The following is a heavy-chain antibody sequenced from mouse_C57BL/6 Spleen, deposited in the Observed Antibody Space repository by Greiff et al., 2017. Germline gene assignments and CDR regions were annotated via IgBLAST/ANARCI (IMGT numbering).Heavy chain of an antibody. CDR1: GFSLTSYG. D-gene: IGHD2-4*01. Sequence: VQLQQSGPGLVQPSQSLTITCTVSGFSLTSYGVHWVRQSPGKGLEWLGVIWRGGSTDYHAAFMSRRSITKGTSKSQVFFKMNSLQADDTAIYYCASMITTVYYYAMDYGGQGTSVTVSS. CDR3: ASMITTVYYYAMDY. CDR2: IWRGGST. V-gene: IGHV2-5*01. J-gene: IGHJ4*01.